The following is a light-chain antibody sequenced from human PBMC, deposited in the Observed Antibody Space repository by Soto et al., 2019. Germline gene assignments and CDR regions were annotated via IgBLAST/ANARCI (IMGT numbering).Light chain of an antibody. CDR1: QSVSNN. CDR2: AAS. V-gene: IGKV3-15*01. Sequence: PGARATLSCRASQSVSNNYLAWYQQKPGQAPRLLIYAASTLQSGVPSRFSGSGSGTDFTLTISRLQSEDFAVYYCQQYNNWPPWTFGQGTKVDIK. CDR3: QQYNNWPPWT. J-gene: IGKJ1*01.